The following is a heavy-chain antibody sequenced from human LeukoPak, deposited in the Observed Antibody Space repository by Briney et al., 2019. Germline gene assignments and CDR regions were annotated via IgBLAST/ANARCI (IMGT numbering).Heavy chain of an antibody. CDR3: ARGGYSREYYYYYYGMDV. CDR2: IIPIFGTA. CDR1: GGTFSSYA. J-gene: IGHJ6*02. Sequence: SVKVSCKASGGTFSSYAISWVRQAPGQELEWMGGIIPIFGTANYAQKFQGRVTITADESTSTAYMELSSLRSEDTAVYYCARGGYSREYYYYYYGMDVWGQGTTVTVSS. V-gene: IGHV1-69*13. D-gene: IGHD6-25*01.